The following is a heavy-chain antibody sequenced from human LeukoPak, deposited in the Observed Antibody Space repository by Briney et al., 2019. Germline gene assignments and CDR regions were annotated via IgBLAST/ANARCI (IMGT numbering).Heavy chain of an antibody. Sequence: ASVKVSCEASGYTFTNYGISWVRQAPGQGLEWMGWISSYNGNTHYAQKLQGRVTMTTDTSTSTAYMELRSLRSDDTAMYYCARSSLRLYDYVWGSYESKDYWGQGTLVTVSS. D-gene: IGHD3-16*01. J-gene: IGHJ4*02. CDR2: ISSYNGNT. CDR3: ARSSLRLYDYVWGSYESKDY. V-gene: IGHV1-18*01. CDR1: GYTFTNYG.